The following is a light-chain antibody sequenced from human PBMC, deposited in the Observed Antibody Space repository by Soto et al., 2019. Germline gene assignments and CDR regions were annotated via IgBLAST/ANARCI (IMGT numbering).Light chain of an antibody. V-gene: IGKV1-9*01. J-gene: IGKJ4*01. CDR1: QGISSY. Sequence: DIQLTQSPSFLSASVGDRVTITCRASQGISSYLAWYKQKPGKAPKLLIYAASTLQGGVPSRFSGSGSWTESTLTISSLQPEDCATYYCQQLNSYPLTFGGGTKVEIK. CDR2: AAS. CDR3: QQLNSYPLT.